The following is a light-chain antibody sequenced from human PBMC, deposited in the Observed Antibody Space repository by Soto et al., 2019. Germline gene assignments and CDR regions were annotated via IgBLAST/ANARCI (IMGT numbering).Light chain of an antibody. J-gene: IGKJ5*01. CDR1: QSVSSN. CDR3: KQYNNWPPIT. CDR2: GAS. V-gene: IGKV3-15*01. Sequence: EIVMTQSPATLSVSPGERATLSCGASQSVSSNLAWYQQKPRQVPRLLIYGASTRATGIPARFSGSGSGTEFTLTISSLQSEDFAVYFCKQYNNWPPITFGQGTRLEIK.